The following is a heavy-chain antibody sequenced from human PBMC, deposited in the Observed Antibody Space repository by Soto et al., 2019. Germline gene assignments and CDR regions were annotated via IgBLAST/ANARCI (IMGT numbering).Heavy chain of an antibody. CDR2: INPNSGGT. Sequence: GASVKVSCKASGYTFTGYYMHWVRQAPGQGLEWMGWINPNSGGTNYAQKFQGWVTMTRDTSISTAYMELRSLRSDDTAVYYCAREGNYYDSNDAFDIWGQGTMVTVSS. CDR3: AREGNYYDSNDAFDI. CDR1: GYTFTGYY. D-gene: IGHD3-22*01. V-gene: IGHV1-2*04. J-gene: IGHJ3*02.